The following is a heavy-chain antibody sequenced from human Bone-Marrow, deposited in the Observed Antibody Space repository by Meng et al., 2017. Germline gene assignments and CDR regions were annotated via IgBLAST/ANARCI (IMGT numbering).Heavy chain of an antibody. CDR3: ASTDCSSTSCYTGYYSYGMDV. V-gene: IGHV1-2*06. CDR1: GYTFTGYY. Sequence: ASVKVSCKASGYTFTGYYMHWVRQAPGQGLAWMGRINPNSGGTNYAQKFQGRVTMTRDTSISTAYMEMSRLRSDDTAVYYCASTDCSSTSCYTGYYSYGMDVWGQGTTVTVSS. CDR2: INPNSGGT. D-gene: IGHD2-2*02. J-gene: IGHJ6*02.